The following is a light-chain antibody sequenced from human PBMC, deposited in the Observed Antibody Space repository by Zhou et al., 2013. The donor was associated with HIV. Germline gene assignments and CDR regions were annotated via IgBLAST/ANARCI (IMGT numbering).Light chain of an antibody. CDR3: QQRNNWPPRYT. Sequence: IVMTQSPGTLSVSPGERATLSCRASQSVSSNLAWYQQKSGQAPRLLFYGASTRGTGIPARFSGSGSGTEFTLTISSLQSEDFAVYYCQQRNNWPPRYTFGQGTKLEIK. J-gene: IGKJ2*01. CDR2: GAS. CDR1: QSVSSN. V-gene: IGKV3-15*01.